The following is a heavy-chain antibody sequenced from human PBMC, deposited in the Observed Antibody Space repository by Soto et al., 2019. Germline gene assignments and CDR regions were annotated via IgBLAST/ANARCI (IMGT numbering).Heavy chain of an antibody. J-gene: IGHJ6*02. D-gene: IGHD2-2*01. CDR2: INPSGGRT. V-gene: IGHV1-46*01. Sequence: ASVKVSCKASGYTFTSYYMHWVRQAPGQGLEWMGIINPSGGRTSYAQKFQGRVTMTTDKSTSTAYMELSSLRSEDTAVYYCAGVYCSSTSCYAYYYYGMDVWGQGTTVTVSS. CDR1: GYTFTSYY. CDR3: AGVYCSSTSCYAYYYYGMDV.